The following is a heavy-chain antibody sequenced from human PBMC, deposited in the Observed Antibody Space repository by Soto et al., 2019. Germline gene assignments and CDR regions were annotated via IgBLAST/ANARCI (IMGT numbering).Heavy chain of an antibody. Sequence: EVQLVESGGGLVQPGGSLKLSCVVSGFTFSGSAMHWVRQASGKGLEWVGRIRSKANNYATAYAASVKGRFTISRDDSKNTAYLQMNSLKTEDTAVYYCTSLYASGSTWGQGTLVTVSS. V-gene: IGHV3-73*02. CDR2: IRSKANNYAT. J-gene: IGHJ4*02. CDR3: TSLYASGST. CDR1: GFTFSGSA. D-gene: IGHD3-10*01.